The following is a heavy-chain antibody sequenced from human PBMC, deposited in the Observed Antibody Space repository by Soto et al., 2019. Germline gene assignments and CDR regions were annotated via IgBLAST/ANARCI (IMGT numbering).Heavy chain of an antibody. Sequence: SETLSLTCTVGVGSVRGYFWRLVRQAPGREAELIAYIPYNGRIYYTPCIKSRVTISIDQSRNQFSLKVRSVNAADTAVYYCAKVGRIAAAGTWFDPWGQGILVTVS. D-gene: IGHD6-13*01. CDR3: AKVGRIAAAGTWFDP. V-gene: IGHV4-59*02. CDR1: VGSVRGYF. J-gene: IGHJ5*02. CDR2: IPYNGRI.